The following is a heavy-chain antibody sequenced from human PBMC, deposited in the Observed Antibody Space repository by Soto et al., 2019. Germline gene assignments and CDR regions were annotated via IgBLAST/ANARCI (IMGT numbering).Heavy chain of an antibody. J-gene: IGHJ4*02. CDR3: ARDNDGNGNYNVFDY. CDR2: LWYDGRRK. Sequence: QVQVVESGGGVVQPGRSLRLSCVASGFSFNNYGMHWVRQAPGKGLEWVAVLWYDGRRKYYADSVKGRFTISRDTSMNTLYLQMNSLGAEDTAVYYCARDNDGNGNYNVFDYWGQGTLVTVSS. V-gene: IGHV3-33*01. CDR1: GFSFNNYG. D-gene: IGHD4-17*01.